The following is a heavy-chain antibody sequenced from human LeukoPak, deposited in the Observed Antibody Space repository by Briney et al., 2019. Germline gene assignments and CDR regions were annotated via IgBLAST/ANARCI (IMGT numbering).Heavy chain of an antibody. Sequence: ASVKVSCKASGYTFTSYYMHWVRQAPGQGLEWMGIINPSGGSTSYAQKFQGRVTMTRDTSTSTAYMELSSLRSEDTAVYYCARGVLTTVGSYYYYYYMDVWGKGTTVTVSS. J-gene: IGHJ6*03. CDR2: INPSGGST. CDR3: ARGVLTTVGSYYYYYYMDV. CDR1: GYTFTSYY. V-gene: IGHV1-46*01. D-gene: IGHD4-11*01.